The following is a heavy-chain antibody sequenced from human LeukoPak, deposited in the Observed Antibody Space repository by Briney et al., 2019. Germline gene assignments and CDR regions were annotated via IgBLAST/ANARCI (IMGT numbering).Heavy chain of an antibody. CDR1: GYSISSGYY. Sequence: SETLSLTCAVSGYSISSGYYWGWIRQPPGKGLEWIGSIYHSGSTYYNPSLKSRVTISVDTSKNQFSLKLSSVTAADTAVYYCARDDSRIWFGPAGFDYWGQGTLVTVSS. V-gene: IGHV4-38-2*02. J-gene: IGHJ4*02. CDR3: ARDDSRIWFGPAGFDY. D-gene: IGHD3-10*01. CDR2: IYHSGST.